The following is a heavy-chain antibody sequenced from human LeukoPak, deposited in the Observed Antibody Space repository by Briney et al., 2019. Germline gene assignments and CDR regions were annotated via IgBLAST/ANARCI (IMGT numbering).Heavy chain of an antibody. V-gene: IGHV1-69*13. D-gene: IGHD2-2*02. Sequence: SVKVSCEASGGTFSSYAISWVRQAPGQGLEWMGGIIPIFGTANYAQKFQGRVTITADESTSTAYMELSSLRSEDTAVYYCAVGLGYCSSTSCYMDYWGQGTLVTVLS. CDR1: GGTFSSYA. CDR3: AVGLGYCSSTSCYMDY. J-gene: IGHJ4*02. CDR2: IIPIFGTA.